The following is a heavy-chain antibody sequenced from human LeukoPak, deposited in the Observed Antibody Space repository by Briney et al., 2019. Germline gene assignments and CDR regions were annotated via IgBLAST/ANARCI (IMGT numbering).Heavy chain of an antibody. D-gene: IGHD6-25*01. CDR1: GYTFTGYY. Sequence: ASVKVSCKASGYTFTGYYMHWVRQAPGQGLEWMGWINPNSGGTNYAQKFQGRVTMIRDTSISTAYMELSRLRSDDTAVYYCARDKFKGGYAYFDYWGQGALVTVSS. CDR3: ARDKFKGGYAYFDY. CDR2: INPNSGGT. J-gene: IGHJ4*02. V-gene: IGHV1-2*02.